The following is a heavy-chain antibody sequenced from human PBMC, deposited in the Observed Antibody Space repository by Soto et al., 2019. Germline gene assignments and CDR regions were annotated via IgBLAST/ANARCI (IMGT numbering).Heavy chain of an antibody. D-gene: IGHD1-1*01. J-gene: IGHJ4*02. CDR1: GGSISSGDYY. CDR3: AGDDNEETWAFY. CDR2: IYYSGNT. V-gene: IGHV4-61*08. Sequence: PSETLSLTCTVSGGSISSGDYYWSWIRQPPGKGLEWIGYIYYSGNTIYNPSLKSRVTISADTSKSQFSLELTSVTAADTAVYYCAGDDNEETWAFYWGRGVLVTVSS.